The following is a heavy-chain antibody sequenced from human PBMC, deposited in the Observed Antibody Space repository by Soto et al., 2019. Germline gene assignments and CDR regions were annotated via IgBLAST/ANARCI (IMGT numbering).Heavy chain of an antibody. J-gene: IGHJ5*02. CDR3: ARDRYCSGGSCYNWFDP. CDR1: GGTFSSYA. Sequence: QVQLVQSGAEVKKPGSSVKVSCKASGGTFSSYAISWVRQAPGQGLEWMGGVIPIFGTANYAQKFQGRVTITADESTSTAYMELSSLSSEDTAVYYCARDRYCSGGSCYNWFDPWGQGTLVTVSS. CDR2: VIPIFGTA. V-gene: IGHV1-69*12. D-gene: IGHD2-15*01.